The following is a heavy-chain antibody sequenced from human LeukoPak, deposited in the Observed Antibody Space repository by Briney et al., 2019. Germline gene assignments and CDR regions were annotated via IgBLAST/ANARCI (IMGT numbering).Heavy chain of an antibody. D-gene: IGHD5-18*01. CDR1: GFTFSSYS. CDR2: ISSSSSYI. Sequence: GGSLRLSCAASGFTFSSYSMNWVRQAPGKGLEWVSTISSSSSYIHYADSVKGRFTISRDNAKNSLYLQMNSLRAEDTAVYYCARDLGGYSYGLFDYWGQGTLVTVSS. CDR3: ARDLGGYSYGLFDY. V-gene: IGHV3-21*01. J-gene: IGHJ4*02.